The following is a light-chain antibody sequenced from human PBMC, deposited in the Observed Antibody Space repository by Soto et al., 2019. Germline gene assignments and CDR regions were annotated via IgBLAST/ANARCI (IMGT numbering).Light chain of an antibody. CDR3: QQRSNWPLT. CDR1: QSVSSD. Sequence: EIVLTQSPATLSVSPGERATLSCRASQSVSSDLAWYHQKPGQAPRLLIYGASTRATGIPARFSGSGSGTDFTLTISSLEPEDFAVYYCQQRSNWPLTFGGGTKGDIK. V-gene: IGKV3-11*01. J-gene: IGKJ4*01. CDR2: GAS.